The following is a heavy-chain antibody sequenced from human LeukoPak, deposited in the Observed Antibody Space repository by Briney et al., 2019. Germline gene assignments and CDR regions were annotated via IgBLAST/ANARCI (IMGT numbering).Heavy chain of an antibody. J-gene: IGHJ4*02. CDR2: ISSSGSTI. D-gene: IGHD3-22*01. V-gene: IGHV3-48*03. CDR1: GFTFSSYE. Sequence: GGSLRLSCAASGFTFSSYEMNWVRQAPGKGLEWVSYISSSGSTIYYADSVKGRFTISRDNAKNSLYLQMSSLRAEDTAVYYCAREGSGYFFDYWGQGTLVTVSS. CDR3: AREGSGYFFDY.